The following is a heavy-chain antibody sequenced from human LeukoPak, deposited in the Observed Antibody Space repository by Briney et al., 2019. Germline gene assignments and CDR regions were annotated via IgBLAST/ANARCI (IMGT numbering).Heavy chain of an antibody. Sequence: AGGSLRLSCAASGFTVSSNYMSWVRQAPGKGLEWVSVIYSGGSTYYADSVKGRFTISRDNSKNTLYLQMNSLRAEDTAVYYCAKDITMVRGVILDYWGQGTLVTVSS. CDR1: GFTVSSNY. V-gene: IGHV3-53*01. CDR2: IYSGGST. D-gene: IGHD3-10*01. J-gene: IGHJ4*02. CDR3: AKDITMVRGVILDY.